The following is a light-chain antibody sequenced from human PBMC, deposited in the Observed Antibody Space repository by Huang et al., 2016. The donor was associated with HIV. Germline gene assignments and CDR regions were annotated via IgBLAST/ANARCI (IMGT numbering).Light chain of an antibody. Sequence: EIVLTQSPAILSLSPGERATLSCRASQRVGNFLAWYRHRPGQAPTLLIYDASKRAPGIPARCSGSGSGADFTLTSSSLGPEDFAIYYCQQRSSWPSCTFGQGTKLEIK. J-gene: IGKJ2*02. V-gene: IGKV3-11*01. CDR1: QRVGNF. CDR3: QQRSSWPSCT. CDR2: DAS.